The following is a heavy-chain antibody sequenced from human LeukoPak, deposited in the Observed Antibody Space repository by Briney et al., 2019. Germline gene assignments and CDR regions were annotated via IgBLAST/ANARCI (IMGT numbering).Heavy chain of an antibody. V-gene: IGHV1-18*01. CDR2: ISAYNGNT. Sequence: ASVKVSCKASGYTFTSYGISWVRQAPGQGLEWMGWISAYNGNTNYAQKLQGRVTMTTDTSTSTAYMELRSLRSDDTAVYYCARDQEEVSIVVVPAADYWGQGTLVTVSS. D-gene: IGHD2-2*01. CDR3: ARDQEEVSIVVVPAADY. J-gene: IGHJ4*02. CDR1: GYTFTSYG.